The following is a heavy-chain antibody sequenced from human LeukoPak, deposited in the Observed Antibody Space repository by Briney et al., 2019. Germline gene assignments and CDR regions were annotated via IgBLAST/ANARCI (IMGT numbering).Heavy chain of an antibody. V-gene: IGHV3-11*04. J-gene: IGHJ3*02. D-gene: IGHD2-15*01. CDR1: GFTFSDYY. CDR2: ISSSGSTI. CDR3: ARSSHRLGYCSGGSCYSHAFDI. Sequence: GGSLRLSCAASGFTFSDYYMSWIRQAPGKGLEWVSYISSSGSTIYYADSVNGRFTISRDNAKNSLYLQMNSLRAEDTAVYYCARSSHRLGYCSGGSCYSHAFDIWGQGTMVTVSS.